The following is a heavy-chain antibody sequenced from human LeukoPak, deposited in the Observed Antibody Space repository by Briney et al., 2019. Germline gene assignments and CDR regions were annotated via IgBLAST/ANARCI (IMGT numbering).Heavy chain of an antibody. J-gene: IGHJ4*02. V-gene: IGHV3-7*01. Sequence: PGGALILSCAAPGFTLSNHWIASVRQSPGKGLERVDNVKKDGIEKNYVDSVRGRFTITRDNAKSSLFLQMSSRRVDDTAVYYCARDQDGGLDYWGQGTLVTVPS. CDR1: GFTLSNHW. D-gene: IGHD4-23*01. CDR2: VKKDGIEK. CDR3: ARDQDGGLDY.